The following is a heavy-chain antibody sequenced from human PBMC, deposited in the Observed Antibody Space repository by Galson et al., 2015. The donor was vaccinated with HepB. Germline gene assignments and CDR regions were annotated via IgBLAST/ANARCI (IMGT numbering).Heavy chain of an antibody. CDR1: GFTFSSYA. CDR3: ARQPYDSSGGYYYYYMDV. V-gene: IGHV3-23*01. CDR2: IIGSGGST. Sequence: SLRLSCAASGFTFSSYAMSWVRQAPGKGPEWVSSIIGSGGSTYYADSVKGRVTISRDNSKNTLYLQMNNLRAEDTAVYYCARQPYDSSGGYYYYYMDVRGKGTTVTVSS. D-gene: IGHD3-22*01. J-gene: IGHJ6*03.